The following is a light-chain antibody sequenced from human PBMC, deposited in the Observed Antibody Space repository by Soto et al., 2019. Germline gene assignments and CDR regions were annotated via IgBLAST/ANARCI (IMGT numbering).Light chain of an antibody. V-gene: IGLV3-21*04. CDR1: NIGSKS. CDR3: QVWDSSSDHVV. Sequence: SYELTQPPSVSVAPRKTARITCGGNNIGSKSVHWYQQKPGQAPVLVIYYDSDRPSGIPERFSGSNSGNTATLTISRVEAGDEADYYCQVWDSSSDHVVFGGGTNSPS. CDR2: YDS. J-gene: IGLJ2*01.